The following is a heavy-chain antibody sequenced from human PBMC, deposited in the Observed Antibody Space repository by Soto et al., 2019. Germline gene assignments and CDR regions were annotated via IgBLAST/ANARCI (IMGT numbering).Heavy chain of an antibody. CDR1: GFTFSSYA. CDR3: AKCVPVQGSGGSCYFDY. CDR2: ISGSGGST. Sequence: EVQLLESGGGLVQPGGSLRLSCAASGFTFSSYAMSWVRQAPGKGLEWVSAISGSGGSTYYADSVKGRFTISRDNSKNPLYLQMNSLSAEDTAVYYCAKCVPVQGSGGSCYFDYWGQGTLVTVSS. D-gene: IGHD2-15*01. V-gene: IGHV3-23*01. J-gene: IGHJ4*02.